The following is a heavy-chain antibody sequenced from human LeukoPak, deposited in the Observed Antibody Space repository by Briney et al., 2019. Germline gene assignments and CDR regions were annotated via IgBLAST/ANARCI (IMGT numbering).Heavy chain of an antibody. CDR1: GYSISSGYY. CDR3: ARVRAYCGGDCYSFWFDP. CDR2: IYHSGST. J-gene: IGHJ5*02. D-gene: IGHD2-21*02. V-gene: IGHV4-38-2*02. Sequence: PSETLSLTCTVSGYSISSGYYWGWIRQPPGKGLEWIGSIYHSGSTYYNPSLRSRVTISVDTSKNQFSLRLRSVTAADTAVYYCARVRAYCGGDCYSFWFDPWGQGTLVTVSS.